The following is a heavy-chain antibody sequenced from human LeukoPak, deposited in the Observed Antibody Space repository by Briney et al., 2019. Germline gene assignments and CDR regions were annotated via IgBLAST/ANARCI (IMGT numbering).Heavy chain of an antibody. CDR2: ISSGSSYI. Sequence: GGSLRLSCAASGFSFSSYSMNWVRQAPGKGLEWVPCISSGSSYIYEADSVKGRFTISRDNAKNSLYLQMNSLRAEDTAVYYCARGRYNWRGEGENWFDPWGQGTLVSVSS. CDR3: ARGRYNWRGEGENWFDP. V-gene: IGHV3-21*01. CDR1: GFSFSSYS. J-gene: IGHJ5*02. D-gene: IGHD1-20*01.